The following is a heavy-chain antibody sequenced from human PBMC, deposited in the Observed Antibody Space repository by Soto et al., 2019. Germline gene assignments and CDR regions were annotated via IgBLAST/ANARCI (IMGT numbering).Heavy chain of an antibody. CDR3: ASGLGYCSGGSCYVAPYYYYYYMDV. J-gene: IGHJ6*03. Sequence: GGSLRLSCAASGFTFSSYAMSWVRQAPGKGLEWVSAISGSGGSTYYADSVKGRFTISRDNSKNTLYLQMNSLRAEDTAVYYCASGLGYCSGGSCYVAPYYYYYYMDVWGKGTTVTVSS. CDR2: ISGSGGST. D-gene: IGHD2-15*01. V-gene: IGHV3-23*01. CDR1: GFTFSSYA.